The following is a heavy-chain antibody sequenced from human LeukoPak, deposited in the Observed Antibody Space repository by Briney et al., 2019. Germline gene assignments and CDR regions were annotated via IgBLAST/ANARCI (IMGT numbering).Heavy chain of an antibody. D-gene: IGHD3-22*01. CDR2: INHSGST. CDR3: ARGRRSFGGRLLLPGYNWFDP. Sequence: KTGGSLRLSCAASGFTFSSYSMNWVRQPPGKGLEWIGEINHSGSTNYNPSLKSRVTISVDTSKNQFSLKLSSVTAADTAVYYCARGRRSFGGRLLLPGYNWFDPWGQGTLVTVSS. CDR1: GFTFSSYS. J-gene: IGHJ5*02. V-gene: IGHV4-34*01.